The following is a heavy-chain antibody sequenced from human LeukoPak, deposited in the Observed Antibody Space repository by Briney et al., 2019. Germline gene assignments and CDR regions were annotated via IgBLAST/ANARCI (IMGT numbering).Heavy chain of an antibody. J-gene: IGHJ4*02. Sequence: PSETLSLTCTVSGGSISSSSYYWCWIRQLPGKGLEWIGSIYYSGSTYYNPSLKIRVTISVDTSKNQFSLKLSSVTAADTAVYYCARYGIAARPTDYWGQGTLVTVSS. CDR3: ARYGIAARPTDY. CDR2: IYYSGST. D-gene: IGHD6-6*01. V-gene: IGHV4-39*01. CDR1: GGSISSSSYY.